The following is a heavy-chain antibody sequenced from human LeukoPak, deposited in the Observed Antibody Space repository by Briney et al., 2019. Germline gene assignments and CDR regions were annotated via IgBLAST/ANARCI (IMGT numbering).Heavy chain of an antibody. D-gene: IGHD6-19*01. V-gene: IGHV4-34*01. CDR3: ARGFIAVAAPGWFDP. Sequence: PSETLSLTCAVYGGSFSGYYWSWIRQPPGKGLEWIGEINHSGSTNYNPSLKNRVTISVDTSKNQFSLKLSSVTAADTAVYYCARGFIAVAAPGWFDPWGQGTLVTVSS. CDR1: GGSFSGYY. J-gene: IGHJ5*02. CDR2: INHSGST.